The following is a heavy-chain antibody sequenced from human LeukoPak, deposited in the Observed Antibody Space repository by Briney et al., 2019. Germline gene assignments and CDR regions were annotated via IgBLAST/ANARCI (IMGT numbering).Heavy chain of an antibody. J-gene: IGHJ4*02. V-gene: IGHV4-59*01. CDR1: GGSIIGNF. CDR2: IYNTVDT. D-gene: IGHD3-22*01. CDR3: ARRRYYDSSGYNPTYHFDY. Sequence: SETLSLTCTVSGGSIIGNFWTWIRQPPGKRLEWIGYIYNTVDTNYNPSLKSRVTISVDMSKNQFSLRLTSVTAADTAVYYCARRRYYDSSGYNPTYHFDYWGQGILVTVSS.